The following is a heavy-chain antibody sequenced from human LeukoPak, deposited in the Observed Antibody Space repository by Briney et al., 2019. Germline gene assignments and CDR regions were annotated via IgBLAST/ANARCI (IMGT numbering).Heavy chain of an antibody. V-gene: IGHV1-3*01. Sequence: ASVKVSCKASGYTFTSYAIHWVRQAPGQRLEWMGWINAGNTNTKYSQKFQDRVTITSDTAARTAYMELSSLRSEDTAVYYCALSAGCSSTSCYRDWYFDLWGRGTLVTVSS. CDR1: GYTFTSYA. D-gene: IGHD2-2*02. CDR2: INAGNTNT. J-gene: IGHJ2*01. CDR3: ALSAGCSSTSCYRDWYFDL.